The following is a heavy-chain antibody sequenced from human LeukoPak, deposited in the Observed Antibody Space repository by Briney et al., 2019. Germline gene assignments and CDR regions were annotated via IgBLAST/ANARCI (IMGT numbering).Heavy chain of an antibody. D-gene: IGHD2-21*02. CDR2: INHSGST. J-gene: IGHJ3*02. Sequence: SETLSLTCAVYGGSFSGYYWSWIRQLPGKGLEWIGEINHSGSTNYNPSLKSRVTISVDTSKNQFSLKLSSVTAADTAVYYCARDRVVVTAIPSAFDIWGQGTMVTVSS. V-gene: IGHV4-34*01. CDR3: ARDRVVVTAIPSAFDI. CDR1: GGSFSGYY.